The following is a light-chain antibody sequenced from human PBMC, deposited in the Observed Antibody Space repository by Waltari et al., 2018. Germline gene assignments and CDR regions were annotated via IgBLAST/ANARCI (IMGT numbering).Light chain of an antibody. CDR1: QGINIY. CDR2: AAS. J-gene: IGKJ1*01. Sequence: DIQMTQSPSSLSASVGDRVSITCRASQGINIYLAWYQQKPGKVPKLLIYAASTLQSGVPSRVSGSGSGTDFTLTISSLQPDDVATYYCQNYNSAPRTFGQGTKVEIK. V-gene: IGKV1-27*01. CDR3: QNYNSAPRT.